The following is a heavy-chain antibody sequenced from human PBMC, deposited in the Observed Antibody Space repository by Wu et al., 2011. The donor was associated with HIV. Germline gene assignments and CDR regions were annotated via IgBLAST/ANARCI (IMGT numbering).Heavy chain of an antibody. D-gene: IGHD2-2*02. Sequence: QVQLVQSGAEVKKPGASVKVSCKASGYTFTDYYMHWVRQAPGQGLEWMGWINPNSGGTNYAQTFQGRVTMTRDTSISTAYMELSRLRSDDTAVYYCARWLACTSTACYTSTPHFDYWGQGTLVTVSS. V-gene: IGHV1-2*02. CDR3: ARWLACTSTACYTSTPHFDY. CDR2: INPNSGGT. J-gene: IGHJ4*02. CDR1: GYTFTDYY.